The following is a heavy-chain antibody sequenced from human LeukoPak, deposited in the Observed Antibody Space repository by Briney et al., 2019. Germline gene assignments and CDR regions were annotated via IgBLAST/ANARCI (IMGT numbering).Heavy chain of an antibody. CDR3: ARFGLYSGSYWAFDY. Sequence: ASVKVSCKASGYTFTSYGISWVRQAPGQGLEWMGWISAYNGNTNYAQKRQGRVTMTTDTSTSTAYMELRSLRSDDTAVYYCARFGLYSGSYWAFDYWGQGTLVTVSS. D-gene: IGHD1-26*01. V-gene: IGHV1-18*01. J-gene: IGHJ4*02. CDR2: ISAYNGNT. CDR1: GYTFTSYG.